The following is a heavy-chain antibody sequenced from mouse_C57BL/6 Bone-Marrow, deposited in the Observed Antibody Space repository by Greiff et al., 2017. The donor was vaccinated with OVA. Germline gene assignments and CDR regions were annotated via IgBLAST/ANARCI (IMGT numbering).Heavy chain of an antibody. CDR3: ARDPEYYFDY. V-gene: IGHV5-4*01. J-gene: IGHJ2*01. CDR1: GFTFSSYA. CDR2: LSDGGSYT. Sequence: EVHLVESGGGLVKPGGSLKLSCAASGFTFSSYAMSWVRQTPEKRLECVATLSDGGSYTYYPDNVKGRFTISRDNAKNNLYLQMSHLKSEDTAMYYCARDPEYYFDYWGQGTTLTVSS.